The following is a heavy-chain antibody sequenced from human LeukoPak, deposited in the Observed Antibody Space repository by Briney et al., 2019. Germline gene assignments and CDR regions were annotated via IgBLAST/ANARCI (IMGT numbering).Heavy chain of an antibody. Sequence: VASVKVSCKASGYTFTSYYIHWVRQAPGQGLEWMGIINPSGGSTSYAQKFQGRVTMTRDMSTSTVYMELSSLRSEDTAVYYCATLIAARATEADYWGQGTLVTVSS. J-gene: IGHJ4*02. V-gene: IGHV1-46*01. D-gene: IGHD6-6*01. CDR3: ATLIAARATEADY. CDR2: INPSGGST. CDR1: GYTFTSYY.